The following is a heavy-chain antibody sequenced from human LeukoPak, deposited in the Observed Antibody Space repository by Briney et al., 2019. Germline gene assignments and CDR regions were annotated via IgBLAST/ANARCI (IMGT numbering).Heavy chain of an antibody. CDR3: ARHDSYIPY. CDR1: GFTFTNYA. J-gene: IGHJ4*02. Sequence: GGSLRLSCAASGFTFTNYAMSWVRQAPGKGLEWVSGISDVEKIPYYSDSVKGRFTISRDNSKKTVYQQMNNLRAEYTAVYFCARHDSYIPYWGQGIPVTVSS. V-gene: IGHV3-23*01. D-gene: IGHD3-10*01. CDR2: ISDVEKIP.